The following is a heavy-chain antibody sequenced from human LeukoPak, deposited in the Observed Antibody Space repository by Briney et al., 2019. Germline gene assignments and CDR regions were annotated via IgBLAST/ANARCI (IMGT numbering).Heavy chain of an antibody. CDR1: GFTFSSYA. Sequence: LRLSCAASGFTFSSYAMSWIRQHPGKGLEWIGYIYYSGSTSYNPSLKSRVTISVDTSKNQFSLKLSSVTAADTAVYYCARAPPLVGATYYGYFDYWGQGTLVTVSS. CDR3: ARAPPLVGATYYGYFDY. D-gene: IGHD1-26*01. V-gene: IGHV4-31*02. CDR2: IYYSGST. J-gene: IGHJ4*02.